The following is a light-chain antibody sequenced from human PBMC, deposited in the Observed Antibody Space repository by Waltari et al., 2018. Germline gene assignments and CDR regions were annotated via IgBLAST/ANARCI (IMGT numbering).Light chain of an antibody. Sequence: EIVLTQSPGTLSLSPGERGPLSCRASQSVSRFLAWYQQKPGQAPRLLIYGASTRATGIPDRFSGSGSGTDFSLTISRLEPEDFAVYYCQKYGSLPATFGQGTKVEIK. J-gene: IGKJ1*01. CDR3: QKYGSLPAT. CDR2: GAS. V-gene: IGKV3-20*01. CDR1: QSVSRF.